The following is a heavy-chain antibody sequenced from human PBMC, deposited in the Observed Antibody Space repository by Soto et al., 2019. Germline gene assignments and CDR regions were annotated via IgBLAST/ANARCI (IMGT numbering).Heavy chain of an antibody. CDR2: IIPIFGTA. D-gene: IGHD3-22*01. CDR1: GGTFSSYA. Sequence: QVQLVQSGAEVKKPGSSVKVSCKASGGTFSSYAISWVRQAPGQGLEWMGGIIPIFGTANYAQKFQGRVTITADDSTSTAYRELSSLRSEDTAVYYCARGFFYYDSSGIDAFDIWGQGTMVTVSS. J-gene: IGHJ3*02. CDR3: ARGFFYYDSSGIDAFDI. V-gene: IGHV1-69*12.